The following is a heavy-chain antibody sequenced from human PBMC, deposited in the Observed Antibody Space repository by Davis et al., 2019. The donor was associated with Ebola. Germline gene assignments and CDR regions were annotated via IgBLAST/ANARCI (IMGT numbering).Heavy chain of an antibody. Sequence: ASVKAPCKASGYRFTDDGIRRVRQAPGQGLEWMGWISTYNGNTNYAQKVQGRITMTTDTSTSTAYMELRSLRSDDTARYYCARDVRGITGPSEYWGQGTLVTVSS. V-gene: IGHV1-18*01. CDR2: ISTYNGNT. D-gene: IGHD1-1*01. CDR3: ARDVRGITGPSEY. CDR1: GYRFTDDG. J-gene: IGHJ4*02.